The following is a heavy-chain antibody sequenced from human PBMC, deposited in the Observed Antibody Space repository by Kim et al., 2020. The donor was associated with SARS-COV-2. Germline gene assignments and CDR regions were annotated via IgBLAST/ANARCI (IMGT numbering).Heavy chain of an antibody. V-gene: IGHV4-61*02. D-gene: IGHD5-18*01. CDR2: IYTSGST. Sequence: SETLSLTCTVSGGSISSGSYYWSWIRQPAGKGLEWIGRIYTSGSTNYNPFLKSRVTISVDTSKNQFSLKLSSVTAADTAVYYCARDKGGRGYSPKRGAFDIWGQGTMVTVSS. J-gene: IGHJ3*02. CDR1: GGSISSGSYY. CDR3: ARDKGGRGYSPKRGAFDI.